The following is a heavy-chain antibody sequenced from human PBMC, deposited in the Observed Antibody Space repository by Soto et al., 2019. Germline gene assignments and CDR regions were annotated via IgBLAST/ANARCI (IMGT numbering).Heavy chain of an antibody. CDR1: GYSFTSYW. CDR2: IYPGDSDT. CDR3: ARANDCSSNSCYFRFRYSGMDV. V-gene: IGHV5-51*01. Sequence: GESLKISCNGSGYSFTSYWIGWVRQMPGKGLEWMGIIYPGDSDTRYSPSFQGQVTISADKSISTAYLQWSSLKASDTAMYYCARANDCSSNSCYFRFRYSGMDVWGQGTTVTVSS. J-gene: IGHJ6*02. D-gene: IGHD2-2*01.